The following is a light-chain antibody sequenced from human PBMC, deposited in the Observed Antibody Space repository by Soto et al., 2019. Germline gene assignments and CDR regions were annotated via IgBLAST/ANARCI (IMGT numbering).Light chain of an antibody. V-gene: IGKV3-15*01. CDR1: RSLNDI. CDR3: HQHSHWPPRT. J-gene: IGKJ1*01. Sequence: IVLTAAPGTLSLAHGERATLSCRASRSLNDILAWYQQRPCQAPRRLIIRASTRAAGGPGRWIASGAGAEVTLTIISRQAADAVVYYCHQHSHWPPRTFGPGTKVDIK. CDR2: RAS.